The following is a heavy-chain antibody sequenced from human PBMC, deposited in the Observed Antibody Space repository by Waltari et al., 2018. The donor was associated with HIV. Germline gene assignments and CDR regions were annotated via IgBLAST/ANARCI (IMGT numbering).Heavy chain of an antibody. Sequence: QLQLQESGPGLVKPSETLSLTCTVSGGSISSSSYYWGWIRQPPGKGLEWIGSIYYSGSTYYNPSLKSRVTISVDTSKNQFSLKLSSVTAADTAVYYCARANRIAGWFDPWGQGTLVTVSS. CDR2: IYYSGST. CDR1: GGSISSSSYY. J-gene: IGHJ5*02. CDR3: ARANRIAGWFDP. V-gene: IGHV4-39*07. D-gene: IGHD2-21*01.